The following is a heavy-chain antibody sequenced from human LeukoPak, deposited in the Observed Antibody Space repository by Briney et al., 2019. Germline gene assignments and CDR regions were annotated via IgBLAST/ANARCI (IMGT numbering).Heavy chain of an antibody. J-gene: IGHJ5*02. CDR1: GGSISSGGYY. V-gene: IGHV4-31*03. Sequence: SSETLSLTCTVSGGSISSGGYYWSWIRQHPGKGLEWIGYIYYSGSTYYNPSLKSRVTISVDTSKNQFSLKLSSVTAADTAVYYCAREGLRDSSGYYYEARKIGNWFDPWGQGTLVTVSS. CDR2: IYYSGST. CDR3: AREGLRDSSGYYYEARKIGNWFDP. D-gene: IGHD3-22*01.